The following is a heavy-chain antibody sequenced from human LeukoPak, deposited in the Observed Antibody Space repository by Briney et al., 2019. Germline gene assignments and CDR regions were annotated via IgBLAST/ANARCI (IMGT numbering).Heavy chain of an antibody. Sequence: SETLSLTCTVSGGSISSYYWSWIRQPPGKGLEWIGYIYYSGSTNYNPSLKSRVTISVDTSKNQFSLKLSSVTAADTAVYYCARVSRNGDYVSYYYYYMDVWGKGTTVTVSS. D-gene: IGHD4-17*01. V-gene: IGHV4-59*01. CDR2: IYYSGST. J-gene: IGHJ6*03. CDR1: GGSISSYY. CDR3: ARVSRNGDYVSYYYYYMDV.